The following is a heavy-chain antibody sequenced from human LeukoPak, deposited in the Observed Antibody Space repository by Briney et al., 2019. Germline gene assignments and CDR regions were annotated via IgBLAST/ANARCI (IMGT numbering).Heavy chain of an antibody. CDR2: IQDDESNK. CDR3: AKQMVERPHYYYMDV. Sequence: GGSLRLSCTASGFIFSSFGMHWVRQAPGKGLEWVAFIQDDESNKFYADSVKGRFTISRDNSKNTLFLQMNSLRPEDTALYYCAKQMVERPHYYYMDVWGKGTTVTVSS. V-gene: IGHV3-30*02. J-gene: IGHJ6*03. D-gene: IGHD2-15*01. CDR1: GFIFSSFG.